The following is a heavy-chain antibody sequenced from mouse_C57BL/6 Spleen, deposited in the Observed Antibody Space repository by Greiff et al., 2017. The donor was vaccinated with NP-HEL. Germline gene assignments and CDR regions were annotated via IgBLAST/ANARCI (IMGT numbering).Heavy chain of an antibody. Sequence: VQLQQSGPELVKPGASVKISCKASGYAFSSSWMNWVKQRPGKGLEWIGRIYPGDGDTNYNGKFKGKATLTADKSSSTAYMQLSSLTSEDSAVYFCASAYYSNRDYWGQGTSVTVSS. D-gene: IGHD2-5*01. CDR3: ASAYYSNRDY. J-gene: IGHJ4*01. V-gene: IGHV1-82*01. CDR1: GYAFSSSW. CDR2: IYPGDGDT.